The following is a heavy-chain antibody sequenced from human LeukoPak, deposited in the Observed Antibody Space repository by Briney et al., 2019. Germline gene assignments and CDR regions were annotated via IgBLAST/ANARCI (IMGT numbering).Heavy chain of an antibody. CDR1: GGSFSGYY. D-gene: IGHD1-26*01. Sequence: SETLSLTCAVYGGSFSGYYWSWIRQPPGKGLEWIGEINHSGSTNYNPSLKSRVTISVDTSKNQFSLKLSSVTAADTAVYYCARAWSYYPYYFDYWGQGTLVTVSS. J-gene: IGHJ4*02. CDR2: INHSGST. CDR3: ARAWSYYPYYFDY. V-gene: IGHV4-34*01.